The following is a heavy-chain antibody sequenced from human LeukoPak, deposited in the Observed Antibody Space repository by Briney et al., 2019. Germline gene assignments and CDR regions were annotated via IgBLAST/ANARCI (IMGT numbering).Heavy chain of an antibody. CDR1: GGSISSGNCS. CDR3: TRRSYGSSLVY. Sequence: SDTLSLTCSVSGGSISSGNCSWGWIRQPPGKGLEWIGNIYYSGNTYYNSSLKSRVTIFVDMSKNQLSLKLTSVTAADTAVYYCTRRSYGSSLVYWGQGTLVTVSS. CDR2: IYYSGNT. V-gene: IGHV4-39*01. D-gene: IGHD6-13*01. J-gene: IGHJ4*02.